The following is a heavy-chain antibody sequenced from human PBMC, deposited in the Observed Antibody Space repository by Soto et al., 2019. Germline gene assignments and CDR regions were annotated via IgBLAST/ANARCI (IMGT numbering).Heavy chain of an antibody. CDR3: TRFGELAHSNYYYGMDV. D-gene: IGHD3-10*01. CDR1: GFTFVDYA. V-gene: IGHV3-49*03. Sequence: PGGSLRLSCTASGFTFVDYAMSWFPQAPGKGLEWVGFIRSKAYGGTTEYAASVKGRFTISGDDSKSISYLQMNSLKTEDTAVYYCTRFGELAHSNYYYGMDVWGQGTTVTVSS. CDR2: IRSKAYGGTT. J-gene: IGHJ6*02.